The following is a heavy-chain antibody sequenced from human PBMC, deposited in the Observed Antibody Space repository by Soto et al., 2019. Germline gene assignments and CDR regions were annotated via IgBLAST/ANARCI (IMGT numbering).Heavy chain of an antibody. CDR2: IYWNDDP. CDR3: AKRTPEYGMDV. V-gene: IGHV2-5*01. J-gene: IGHJ6*02. CDR1: GFSLTTRGMG. Sequence: SGPTLVNPTETLTLTCTFSGFSLTTRGMGVAWIRQPPGRALEWLALIYWNDDPRYSPSLKSRLTITKDTTKNQVVLTTTNMDPVETATYYCAKRTPEYGMDVWGQGTMVTVSS.